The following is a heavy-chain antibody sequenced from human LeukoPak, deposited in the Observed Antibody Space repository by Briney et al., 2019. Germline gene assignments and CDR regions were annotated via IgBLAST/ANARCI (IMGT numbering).Heavy chain of an antibody. CDR3: ARRKGVGATTIKSAFDI. J-gene: IGHJ3*02. D-gene: IGHD1-26*01. V-gene: IGHV4-59*12. Sequence: PSETLSLTCTVSGGSISSYYWSWIRQPPGKGLEWIGYIDYSGTTNCNPSLKSRVTISVDTSKNQFSLKLSSVTAADTAVYYCARRKGVGATTIKSAFDIWGQGTMVTVSS. CDR2: IDYSGTT. CDR1: GGSISSYY.